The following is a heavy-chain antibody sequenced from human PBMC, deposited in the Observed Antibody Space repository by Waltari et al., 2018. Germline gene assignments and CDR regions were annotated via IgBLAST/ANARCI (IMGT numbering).Heavy chain of an antibody. CDR1: EFIVRNNY. Sequence: EVQLVETGGALIHPGGSLRLSCAASEFIVRNNYMAWVRQAPGKGLDWVSVSCAGGGSDSADSVRGRFTIFRDNSKNTLYLEMNALRPDDTAVYYCATLGAYLGAFEVWGRGTMVTVSS. CDR3: ATLGAYLGAFEV. CDR2: SCAGGGS. J-gene: IGHJ3*01. V-gene: IGHV3-53*02. D-gene: IGHD3-16*01.